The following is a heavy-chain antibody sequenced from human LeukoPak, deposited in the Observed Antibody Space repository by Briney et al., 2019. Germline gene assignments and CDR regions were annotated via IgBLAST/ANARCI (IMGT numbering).Heavy chain of an antibody. CDR3: AKGGYDYVEVAYFDY. CDR2: IIASSGST. D-gene: IGHD5-12*01. Sequence: PGGSLRLSCAVSGFTFSNYAMNWVSQDRGKGLEWVSTIIASSGSTFYADSVRGRFTIYKDTSKNTLYLHMSSLRADDTAVYYCAKGGYDYVEVAYFDYWGQGTLVTVSS. J-gene: IGHJ4*02. V-gene: IGHV3-23*01. CDR1: GFTFSNYA.